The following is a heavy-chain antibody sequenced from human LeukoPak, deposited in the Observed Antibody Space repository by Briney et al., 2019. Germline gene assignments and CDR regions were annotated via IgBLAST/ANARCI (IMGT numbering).Heavy chain of an antibody. J-gene: IGHJ4*02. D-gene: IGHD1-26*01. V-gene: IGHV3-74*01. CDR2: ISTDGSST. CDR3: ATGRGTPLGF. Sequence: PGGSLSLSCAASGFTFSTYWMHWVRQAPGRGLVWVSRISTDGSSTFYADSVKGRFTVSRDNAKNTLYLQMDSLRAEDTAMYYCATGRGTPLGFWGQGALVTASS. CDR1: GFTFSTYW.